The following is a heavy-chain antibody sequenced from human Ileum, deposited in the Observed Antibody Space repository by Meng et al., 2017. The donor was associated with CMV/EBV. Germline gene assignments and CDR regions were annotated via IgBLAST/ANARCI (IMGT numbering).Heavy chain of an antibody. Sequence: GGSLRLSCAASGFSFSPYIMNWVRQAPGKGLEWVSVIYGDGSGTYYADSVKGRFTISRDNSKSTLYLQMSSLRAEDTAIYYCAKRTRSTYFLDNYGMDVWGQGTTVTVSS. CDR3: AKRTRSTYFLDNYGMDV. CDR2: IYGDGSGT. J-gene: IGHJ6*02. V-gene: IGHV3-23*03. D-gene: IGHD1-7*01. CDR1: GFSFSPYI.